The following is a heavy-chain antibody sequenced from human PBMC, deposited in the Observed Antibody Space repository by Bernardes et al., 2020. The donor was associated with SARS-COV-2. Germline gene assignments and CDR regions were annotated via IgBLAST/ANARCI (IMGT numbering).Heavy chain of an antibody. CDR2: ISSSSTFI. CDR3: ARDRGAFDI. Sequence: GGSLRLSCAASGFTFSNYNMNWVRQAPGKGLEWVSSISSSSTFINYADSVKGRFTISRDNAKNSLYLEMNSLRAGDTALYYCARDRGAFDIWGQGTMVTVSS. CDR1: GFTFSNYN. J-gene: IGHJ3*02. V-gene: IGHV3-21*01.